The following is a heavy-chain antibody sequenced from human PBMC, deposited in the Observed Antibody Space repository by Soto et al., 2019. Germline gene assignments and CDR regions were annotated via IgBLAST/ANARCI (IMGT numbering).Heavy chain of an antibody. V-gene: IGHV1-3*01. Sequence: QVQLVQSGAEVKKPGASVKVSCKASGYSFTTYAVHWVRQAPGQRLEWMGWIDVGNGNTKYSQKFQGRVTMTRDTSANTAYMESSSLTSEDTAVYYCARNVVATIQLDYWGQGTLVTVSS. CDR1: GYSFTTYA. J-gene: IGHJ4*02. CDR2: IDVGNGNT. CDR3: ARNVVATIQLDY. D-gene: IGHD5-12*01.